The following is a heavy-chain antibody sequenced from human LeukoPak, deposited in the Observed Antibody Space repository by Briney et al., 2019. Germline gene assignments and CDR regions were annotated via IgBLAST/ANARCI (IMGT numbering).Heavy chain of an antibody. Sequence: GGSLRLSCAASGFTFSNYVMNWVRQAPGKGLEWVSAISGSGGSTYYADSVKGRFTISRDNSRNTLYLQMSSLRAEDTAVYYCTTEVLEGATDGTFDIWGQGTMVTVSS. V-gene: IGHV3-23*01. CDR1: GFTFSNYV. CDR2: ISGSGGST. CDR3: TTEVLEGATDGTFDI. D-gene: IGHD1-26*01. J-gene: IGHJ3*02.